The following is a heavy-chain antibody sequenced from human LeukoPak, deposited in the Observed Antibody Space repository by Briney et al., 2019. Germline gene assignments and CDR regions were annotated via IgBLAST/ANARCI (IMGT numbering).Heavy chain of an antibody. V-gene: IGHV3-23*01. J-gene: IGHJ5*02. CDR2: ISVSGGST. D-gene: IGHD6-13*01. CDR1: GFTFSSYG. Sequence: PGGSLRLSCAASGFTFSSYGMSWVRQAPGKGLEWVSVISVSGGSTYYSDSVKGRFTISRDNSKNTLSLQMNSLRAEETAVYYCAKVRRPSSTWTDWFDPWGQGTLVTVSS. CDR3: AKVRRPSSTWTDWFDP.